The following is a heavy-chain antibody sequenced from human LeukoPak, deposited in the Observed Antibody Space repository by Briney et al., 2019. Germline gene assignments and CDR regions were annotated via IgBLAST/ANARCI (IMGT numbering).Heavy chain of an antibody. D-gene: IGHD3-10*01. V-gene: IGHV5-10-1*01. CDR3: ASLRGGNYYYGMDV. CDR1: GYSFTSYW. CDR2: IDPSDSYT. J-gene: IGHJ6*04. Sequence: GESLKISCKGSGYSFTSYWISWVRQMPGKGLEWMGRIDPSDSYTNYSPSFQGHVTISAGKSISTAYLQWSSLKASDTAMYYCASLRGGNYYYGMDVWGKGTTVTVSS.